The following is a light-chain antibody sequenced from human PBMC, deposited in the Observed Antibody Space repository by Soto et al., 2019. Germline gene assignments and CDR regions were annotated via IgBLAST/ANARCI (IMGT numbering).Light chain of an antibody. CDR1: ISNIGNNY. CDR2: DNY. J-gene: IGLJ2*01. V-gene: IGLV1-51*01. CDR3: ATWDSSLSAAV. Sequence: QSVLTQPPSVSAAPGQTVTLSCSGSISNIGNNYVSWFQQFPGTGPKLLIYDNYKRPSGIPDRFSGSKSGTSATLGITGLQIGVEADYYCATWDSSLSAAVFGGGTKLTVL.